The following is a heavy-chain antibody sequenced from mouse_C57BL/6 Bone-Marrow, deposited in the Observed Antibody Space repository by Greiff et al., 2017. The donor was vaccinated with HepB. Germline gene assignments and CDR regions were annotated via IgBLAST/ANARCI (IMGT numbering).Heavy chain of an antibody. V-gene: IGHV1-52*01. CDR2: IDPSDSET. CDR1: GYTFTSYW. D-gene: IGHD1-1*01. Sequence: QVQLQHPGAELVRPGSSVKLSCKASGYTFTSYWMHWVKQRPIQGLEWIGNIDPSDSETHYNQKFKDKATLTVDKSSSTAYMQLSSLTSEDSAVYYCARRDYGSSYGFAYWGQGTLVTVSA. J-gene: IGHJ3*01. CDR3: ARRDYGSSYGFAY.